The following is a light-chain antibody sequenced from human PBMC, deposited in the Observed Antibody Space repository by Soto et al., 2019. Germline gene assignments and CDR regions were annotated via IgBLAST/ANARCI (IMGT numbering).Light chain of an antibody. V-gene: IGLV2-14*03. J-gene: IGLJ2*01. CDR2: DVS. CDR3: SSYTGISTEI. Sequence: QSALTQPASVSGSPGQSITISCTGTSSDVGGYDYVSWFQQHPGKAPKLMIYDVSNRPSGVSDRFSGSKSGDTASLTISGIQPEDEGDYYCSSYTGISTEIFGGGTKVTVL. CDR1: SSDVGGYDY.